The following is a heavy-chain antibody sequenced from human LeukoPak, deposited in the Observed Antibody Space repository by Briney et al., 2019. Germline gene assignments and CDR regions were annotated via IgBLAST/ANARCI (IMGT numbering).Heavy chain of an antibody. CDR3: AHFVYGDYIQH. J-gene: IGHJ1*01. D-gene: IGHD2-8*01. CDR2: IYWDDDK. CDR1: GGSISSYYW. V-gene: IGHV2-5*08. Sequence: TLSLTCTVSGGSISSYYWSWIRQPPGKALEWLALIYWDDDKRYSPSLKSRLTITKDTSKNQVVLTMTNMDPVDTATYYCAHFVYGDYIQHWGQGTLVTVSS.